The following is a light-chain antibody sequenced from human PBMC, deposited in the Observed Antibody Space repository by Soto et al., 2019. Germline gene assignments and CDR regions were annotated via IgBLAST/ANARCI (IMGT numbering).Light chain of an antibody. CDR3: QQYEGT. V-gene: IGKV3-20*01. CDR2: GAS. J-gene: IGKJ2*01. CDR1: QSVSSSY. Sequence: EIVLTQSPGTLSLSPGARATLSCRASQSVSSSYLAWYQQKPGQAPRLLIYGASSRATGIPDRFSGSGSGTDFTLTISRLEPEDFAVYYCQQYEGTFGQGTKLEIK.